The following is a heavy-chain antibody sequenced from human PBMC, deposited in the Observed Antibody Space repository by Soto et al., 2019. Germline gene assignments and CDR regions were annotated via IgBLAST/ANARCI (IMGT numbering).Heavy chain of an antibody. CDR3: ARDTHGAGSMSGY. V-gene: IGHV4-4*02. D-gene: IGHD6-19*01. Sequence: PSETLSLTCAVSGGSISSGGYSWSWVRQPPGKGLEWIGEIYHSGSTNYNPSLKSRVTISVDKSKNQFSLKLSSVTAADTAVYYCARDTHGAGSMSGYWGQGTLVTVSS. CDR2: IYHSGST. J-gene: IGHJ4*02. CDR1: GGSISSGGYS.